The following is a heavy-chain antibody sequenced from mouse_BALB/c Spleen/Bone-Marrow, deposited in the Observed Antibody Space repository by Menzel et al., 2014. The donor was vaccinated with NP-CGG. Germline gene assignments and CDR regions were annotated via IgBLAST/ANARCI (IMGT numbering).Heavy chain of an antibody. J-gene: IGHJ2*01. CDR1: GFDFSRYW. D-gene: IGHD2-1*01. CDR2: INPDSRTI. Sequence: DVKLVESGRGLVQTGGSLKLSCAASGFDFSRYWMSWVRQAPGKGLQWIEEINPDSRTINYTPSLKDKFIISRDNAKNTLYLQMSKVRSEDTALYYCARGNYYGHLDYWGQGTTLAVSS. CDR3: ARGNYYGHLDY. V-gene: IGHV4-1*02.